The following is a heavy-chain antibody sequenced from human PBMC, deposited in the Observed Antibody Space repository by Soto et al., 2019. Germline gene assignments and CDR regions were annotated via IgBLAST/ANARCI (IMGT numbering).Heavy chain of an antibody. V-gene: IGHV4-39*01. D-gene: IGHD5-18*01. CDR2: IYYSGST. Sequence: QLQLQESGPGLVKPSETLSLTCTVSGGSISSSSYYWGWIRQPPGKGLEWSGSIYYSGSTYYNPSLKSRVTISVDTSKNQFSLKLSSVTAADTAVYYCARGPPAVDTAMDFDYWGQGTLVTVSS. CDR3: ARGPPAVDTAMDFDY. J-gene: IGHJ4*02. CDR1: GGSISSSSYY.